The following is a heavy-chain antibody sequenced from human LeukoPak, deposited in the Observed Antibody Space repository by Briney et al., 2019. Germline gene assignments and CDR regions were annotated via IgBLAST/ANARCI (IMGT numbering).Heavy chain of an antibody. CDR2: IYYRGST. J-gene: IGHJ6*03. Sequence: SETLSLTCTVSGGSISSYYWSWIRQPPGKGLEWIGSIYYRGSTYYNPSLMSRVTIFVDTSKNQFSLKLSSVTAADTAVYYCARHGYCSGGSCYSWGYYYYMDVWGKGTTVTISS. CDR3: ARHGYCSGGSCYSWGYYYYMDV. CDR1: GGSISSYY. V-gene: IGHV4-39*01. D-gene: IGHD2-15*01.